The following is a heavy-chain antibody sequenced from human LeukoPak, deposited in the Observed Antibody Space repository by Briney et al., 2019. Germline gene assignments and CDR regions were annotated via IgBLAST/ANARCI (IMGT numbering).Heavy chain of an antibody. V-gene: IGHV3-7*03. CDR3: ARDPIPIVFDY. D-gene: IGHD3-9*01. Sequence: GGSLRLSCAASGFTFSSYWMSWVRQAPGKGLEWVADINQDGSEKYYADSVKGRFTISRDNAKNSLYLQMNSLRGEDTAVYYCARDPIPIVFDYWGQGTLVTVSS. J-gene: IGHJ4*02. CDR2: INQDGSEK. CDR1: GFTFSSYW.